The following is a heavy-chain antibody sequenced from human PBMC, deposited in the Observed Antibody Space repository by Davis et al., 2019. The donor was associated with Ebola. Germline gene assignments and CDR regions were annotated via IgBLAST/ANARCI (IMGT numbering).Heavy chain of an antibody. CDR1: GGSFSGYY. J-gene: IGHJ4*02. V-gene: IGHV4-34*01. D-gene: IGHD6-13*01. Sequence: SETLSLTCAVYGGSFSGYYWSWIRQPPGKGLEWIGEINHSGSTNYNPSLKSRVTISVDTSKNRFSLKLSSVTAADTDVYYCARGSSWYFDYWGQGTLVTVSS. CDR3: ARGSSWYFDY. CDR2: INHSGST.